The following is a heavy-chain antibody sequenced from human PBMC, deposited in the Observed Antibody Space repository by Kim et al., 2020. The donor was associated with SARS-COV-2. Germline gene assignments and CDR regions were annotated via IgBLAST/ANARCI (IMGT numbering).Heavy chain of an antibody. D-gene: IGHD4-17*01. CDR2: IYHSGST. CDR3: ARDQDYGDYYFDY. V-gene: IGHV4-4*02. Sequence: SETLSLTCAVSGGSISSSNWWSWVRQPPGKGLEWIGEIYHSGSTNYNPSLKSRVTISVDKSKNQFSLKLSSVTAADTAVYYCARDQDYGDYYFDYWGQGTLVTVSS. CDR1: GGSISSSNW. J-gene: IGHJ4*02.